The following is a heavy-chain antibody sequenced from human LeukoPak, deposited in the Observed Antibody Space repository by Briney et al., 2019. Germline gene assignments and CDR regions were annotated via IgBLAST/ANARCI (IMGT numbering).Heavy chain of an antibody. CDR1: GYTFTSYG. V-gene: IGHV1-18*01. CDR3: ARDIGDSGSYFGLPSDY. CDR2: ISAYNGNT. J-gene: IGHJ4*02. Sequence: ASVKVSCKASGYTFTSYGISWVRQAPGQGLEWMGWISAYNGNTNYAQKLQGRVTMTTDTSTSTAYMELRSLRSDDTAVYYCARDIGDSGSYFGLPSDYWGQGTLVTVSS. D-gene: IGHD1-26*01.